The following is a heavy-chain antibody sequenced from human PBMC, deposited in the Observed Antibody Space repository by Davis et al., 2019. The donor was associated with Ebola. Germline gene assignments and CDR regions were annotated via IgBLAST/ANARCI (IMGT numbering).Heavy chain of an antibody. J-gene: IGHJ6*02. CDR3: ARVLREGGGSEIYYYYGMDV. D-gene: IGHD3-16*01. V-gene: IGHV3-23*01. CDR2: ISGSGGST. Sequence: GESLKISCATSGFTFSSNAMSWVRQAPGKGLEWVASISGSGGSTYYGDSVKGRFTFSRDNSKNTLYLQMNSLRAEDTAVYYCARVLREGGGSEIYYYYGMDVWGQGTTVTVSS. CDR1: GFTFSSNA.